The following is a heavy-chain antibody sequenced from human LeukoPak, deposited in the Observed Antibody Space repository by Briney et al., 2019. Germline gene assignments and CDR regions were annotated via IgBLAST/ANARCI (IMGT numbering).Heavy chain of an antibody. J-gene: IGHJ4*02. CDR2: IYYSGST. CDR1: GGSISSYY. Sequence: PSETLSLTCTVSGGSISSYYWSWIRQPPGKGLEWIGYIYYSGSTNYNPSLKSRVTISVDTSKNQFSLKLSSVTAADTAVYYCARGYGSGSYYNWGQGTLVTVSS. V-gene: IGHV4-59*01. D-gene: IGHD3-10*01. CDR3: ARGYGSGSYYN.